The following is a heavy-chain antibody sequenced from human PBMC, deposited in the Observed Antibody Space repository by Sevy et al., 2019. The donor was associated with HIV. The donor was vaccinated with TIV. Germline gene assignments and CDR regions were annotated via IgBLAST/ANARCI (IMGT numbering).Heavy chain of an antibody. V-gene: IGHV4-4*02. J-gene: IGHJ5*02. CDR2: IYHSGYT. CDR1: GGSISSVNW. D-gene: IGHD3-16*01. Sequence: SETLSLTCAVSGGSISSVNWWHWVRQPPGKGLEGIGEIYHSGYTNYNPSLKSRVTISVDNSKNQFSLNLNSVTAADTAVYYCARGGETPRGFDPWGQGSLVTVSS. CDR3: ARGGETPRGFDP.